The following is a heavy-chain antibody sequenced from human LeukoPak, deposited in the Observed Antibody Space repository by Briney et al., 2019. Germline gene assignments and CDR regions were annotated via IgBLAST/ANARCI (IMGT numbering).Heavy chain of an antibody. J-gene: IGHJ3*02. CDR2: IIPILGIA. D-gene: IGHD4-17*01. CDR3: ASDPAMTTVTRDAFDI. CDR1: GGTFSSYA. Sequence: SVKVSCKASGGTFSSYAISWVRQAPGQGLEWMGRIIPILGIANYAQKFQGRVTITADKSTSTAYMELSSLRSEDTAVYYCASDPAMTTVTRDAFDIWGQGTMVTVSS. V-gene: IGHV1-69*04.